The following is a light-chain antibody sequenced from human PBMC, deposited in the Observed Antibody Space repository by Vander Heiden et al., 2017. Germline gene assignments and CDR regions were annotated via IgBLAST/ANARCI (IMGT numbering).Light chain of an antibody. CDR1: QSLLHSNGNNY. CDR3: MQALQTLYS. V-gene: IGKV2-28*01. Sequence: VMTQSPLPLPVTPGAPASIACRPSQSLLHSNGNNYLDWYQQKPGQAPRLLIYVGSNRASGVPDRFSGSGSGTDFTLRISRVETEDVGIYYCMQALQTLYSFGQGTKLEIK. J-gene: IGKJ2*03. CDR2: VGS.